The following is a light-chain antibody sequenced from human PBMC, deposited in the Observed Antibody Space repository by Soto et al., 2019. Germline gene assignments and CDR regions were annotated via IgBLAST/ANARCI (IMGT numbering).Light chain of an antibody. CDR1: QSVSRN. CDR2: GAS. J-gene: IGKJ2*01. Sequence: EVVLTQSPATLSVSPGDRATLSCRASQSVSRNLAWYQQKPGQAPRLLIYGASTRATGVPARFSGSGSATEFTLSISSLQSEDVVVYYYQQYGDWPPETFGQGTKLEI. CDR3: QQYGDWPPET. V-gene: IGKV3-15*01.